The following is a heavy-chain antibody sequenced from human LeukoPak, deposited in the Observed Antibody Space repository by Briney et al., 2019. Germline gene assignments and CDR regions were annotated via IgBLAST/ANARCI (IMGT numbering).Heavy chain of an antibody. D-gene: IGHD1-26*01. Sequence: SETLSLTCTVSGASVLSDYWSWILQPPGKGLEWIGYTYNSGSTRYNPSLKSRATILVDTSRSQFSLRLTSVTAADTAVYYCARDRGEGRERPFDYWGRGTMVTVSS. CDR3: ARDRGEGRERPFDY. CDR1: GASVLSDY. J-gene: IGHJ4*02. CDR2: TYNSGST. V-gene: IGHV4-59*02.